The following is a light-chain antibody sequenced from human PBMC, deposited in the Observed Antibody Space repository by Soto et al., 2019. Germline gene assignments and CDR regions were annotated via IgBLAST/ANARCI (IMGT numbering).Light chain of an antibody. Sequence: DIQMTQSPSTLSASVGDRVTITCRASQNVNKWLAWFQQKPGKVPKLLIFDASTLQTGVPSRFGGGGSGTEFTLTISGLQPDDFATYYCQQYNSYPWTLGQGTKVDIK. J-gene: IGKJ1*01. CDR3: QQYNSYPWT. V-gene: IGKV1-5*01. CDR1: QNVNKW. CDR2: DAS.